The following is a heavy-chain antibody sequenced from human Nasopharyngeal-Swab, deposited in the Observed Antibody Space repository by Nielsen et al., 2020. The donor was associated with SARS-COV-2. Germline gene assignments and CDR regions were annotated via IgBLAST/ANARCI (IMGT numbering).Heavy chain of an antibody. Sequence: WARQAPGQGLEWMGWMNPNSGNTNYAQKFQERVTIARDMSTSTAYMELSSLRSEDTAVYYCATDSSGYHDAFDIWGQGTMVTVSS. CDR2: MNPNSGNT. CDR3: ATDSSGYHDAFDI. J-gene: IGHJ3*02. D-gene: IGHD3-22*01. V-gene: IGHV1-8*03.